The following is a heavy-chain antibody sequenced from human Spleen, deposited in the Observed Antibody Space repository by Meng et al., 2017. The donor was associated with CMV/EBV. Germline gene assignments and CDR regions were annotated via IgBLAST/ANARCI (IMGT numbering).Heavy chain of an antibody. CDR1: GGSITTSSYY. CDR2: IYFSGTS. D-gene: IGHD1-20*01. CDR3: ARVFKHNWNPSWFDP. J-gene: IGHJ5*02. Sequence: GSLRLSCTVSGGSITTSSYYWGWIRQPPGKGLEWIANIYFSGTSSYNPSLNSRVTISVDTSQNQFSLKLSSVTAADTAVYYCARVFKHNWNPSWFDPWGQGTLVTVSS. V-gene: IGHV4-39*07.